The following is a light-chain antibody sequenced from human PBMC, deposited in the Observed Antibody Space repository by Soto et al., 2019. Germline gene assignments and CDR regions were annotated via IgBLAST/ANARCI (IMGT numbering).Light chain of an antibody. CDR2: GAS. J-gene: IGKJ3*01. CDR1: QSVSSSY. CDR3: QQYGSSFT. Sequence: EIVLTQSPGTLSLSPGERATLSCRASQSVSSSYFAWYQQKPGQAPRLLIYGASSRATGIPDRFSGSGSGTEFTLTIRRLEPEDFAVYYCQQYGSSFTFGPGTKVDIK. V-gene: IGKV3-20*01.